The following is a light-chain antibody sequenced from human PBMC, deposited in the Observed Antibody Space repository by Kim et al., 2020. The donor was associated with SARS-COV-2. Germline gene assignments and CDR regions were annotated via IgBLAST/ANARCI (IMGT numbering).Light chain of an antibody. CDR2: GAS. Sequence: LSPGERATLACRASQSVSSSYLAWYQQKPGQAPRLLIYGASSRATGIPDRFSGSGSGTDFTLTISRLEPEDFAVYYCQQYGSSFTFGPGTKVDIK. V-gene: IGKV3-20*01. CDR3: QQYGSSFT. CDR1: QSVSSSY. J-gene: IGKJ3*01.